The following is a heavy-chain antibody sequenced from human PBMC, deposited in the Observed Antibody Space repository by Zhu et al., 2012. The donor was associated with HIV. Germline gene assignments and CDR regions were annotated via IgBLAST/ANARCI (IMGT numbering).Heavy chain of an antibody. CDR1: GYFISSGYY. CDR3: ARVLGGXALDI. D-gene: IGHD3-16*01. CDR2: IYHSGST. J-gene: IGHJ3*02. V-gene: IGHV4-38-2*02. Sequence: QVQLQESGPGLVKPSETLSLTCTVSGYFISSGYYWGWIRQPPGKGLEWIGNIYHSGSTYYNSSLKSRVTISVDTSKSQFSLKLSSVTAADTAVYYCARVLGGXALDIWGQGTMVTVSS.